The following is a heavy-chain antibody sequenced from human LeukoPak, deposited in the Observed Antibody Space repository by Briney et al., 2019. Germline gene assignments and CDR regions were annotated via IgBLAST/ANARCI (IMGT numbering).Heavy chain of an antibody. CDR2: SRNKAKSYTT. Sequence: PGGSLRLSCAVSGFTFSDHFLDWVRQAPGKGLEWVGRSRNKAKSYTTEYAASVKGRFTISRDDSENSLYLQMNSLETEDTAVYYRVRVGSVSGSDYLDYWGQGTLVTVSS. J-gene: IGHJ4*02. V-gene: IGHV3-72*01. CDR3: VRVGSVSGSDYLDY. D-gene: IGHD6-19*01. CDR1: GFTFSDHF.